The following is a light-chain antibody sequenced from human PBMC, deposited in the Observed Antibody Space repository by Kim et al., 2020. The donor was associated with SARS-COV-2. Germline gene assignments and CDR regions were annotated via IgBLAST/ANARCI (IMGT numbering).Light chain of an antibody. J-gene: IGKJ5*01. CDR1: QSFSSW. CDR3: QQYNNFPIT. CDR2: KTS. Sequence: GDRVTITCRASQSFSSWLAWYQQKPGKVPKLLIYKTSILENGVPSRFSGSGSGTEFTLTISSLQPEDFATYYCQQYNNFPITFGQGTRLEIK. V-gene: IGKV1-5*03.